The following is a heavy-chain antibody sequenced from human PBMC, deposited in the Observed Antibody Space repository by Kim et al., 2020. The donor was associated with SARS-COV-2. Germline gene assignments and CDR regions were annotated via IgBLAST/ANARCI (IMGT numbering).Heavy chain of an antibody. V-gene: IGHV4-59*08. CDR1: GGSISSYY. CDR3: ARHSRYCSSTSCYPYYYYGMAV. J-gene: IGHJ6*02. CDR2: IYYSGST. Sequence: SETLSLTCTVSGGSISSYYWSWIRQPPGKGLEWIGYIYYSGSTNYNPSLKSRVTISVDTSKNQFSLKLSSVTAADTAVYYCARHSRYCSSTSCYPYYYYGMAVWGQGTTVTVSS. D-gene: IGHD2-2*01.